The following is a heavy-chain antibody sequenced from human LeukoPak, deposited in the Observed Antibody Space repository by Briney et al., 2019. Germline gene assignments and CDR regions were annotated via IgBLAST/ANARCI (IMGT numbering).Heavy chain of an antibody. V-gene: IGHV4-59*01. CDR2: IYYSGST. CDR1: GGSISSYY. Sequence: SETLSLTCTVSGGSISSYYWSWIRQPPGKGLEWIGYIYYSGSTNYNPSLKSRVTISVDTSKNQFSLKLSSVTAADTAVYYCARVSGYCSSTSCYPDYWGQGTLVTVSS. CDR3: ARVSGYCSSTSCYPDY. D-gene: IGHD2-2*01. J-gene: IGHJ4*02.